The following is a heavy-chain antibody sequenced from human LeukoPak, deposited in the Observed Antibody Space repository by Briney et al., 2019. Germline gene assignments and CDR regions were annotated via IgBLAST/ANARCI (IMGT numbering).Heavy chain of an antibody. CDR2: IRYDGSNK. CDR3: AKDRRFLEWSPQASYMDV. V-gene: IGHV3-30*02. D-gene: IGHD3-3*01. CDR1: GFTFADYA. J-gene: IGHJ6*03. Sequence: GRSLRLSCAASGFTFADYAMHWVRQAPGKGLEWVAFIRYDGSNKYYADSVKGRFTISRDNSKNTLYLQMNSLRAEDTAVYYCAKDRRFLEWSPQASYMDVWGKGTTVTVSS.